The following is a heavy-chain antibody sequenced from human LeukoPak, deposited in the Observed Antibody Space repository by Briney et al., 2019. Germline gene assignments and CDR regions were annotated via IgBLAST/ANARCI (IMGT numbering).Heavy chain of an antibody. CDR3: ARRLKLSSSWAYFDY. J-gene: IGHJ4*02. V-gene: IGHV4-59*08. CDR1: GGSISGYY. Sequence: SETLSLTCTVSGGSISGYYWGWIRQPPGKGLEWIGYVFSSGGTNYNASLRSRLTISVDTSKNQFSLKLTSVTAADTAVYYCARRLKLSSSWAYFDYRGQGTPVTVSS. CDR2: VFSSGGT. D-gene: IGHD6-13*01.